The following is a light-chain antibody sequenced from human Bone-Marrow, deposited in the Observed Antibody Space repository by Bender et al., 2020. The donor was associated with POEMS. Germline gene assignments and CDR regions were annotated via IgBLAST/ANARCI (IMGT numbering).Light chain of an antibody. CDR1: SSDLGAYAY. V-gene: IGLV2-14*03. CDR2: GVN. Sequence: QSALTQPASVSGSPGQSITISCSGTSSDLGAYAYVSWYQHHPGKAPKLIISGVNDRPSGVSDRFSGATSGDTASLTISGLQSEDEADYYCLSSTLSNSFAFGPGTRVIV. CDR3: LSSTLSNSFA. J-gene: IGLJ1*01.